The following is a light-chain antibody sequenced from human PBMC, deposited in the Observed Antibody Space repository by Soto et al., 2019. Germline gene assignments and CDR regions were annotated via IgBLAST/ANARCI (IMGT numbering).Light chain of an antibody. CDR2: GAS. V-gene: IGKV3-20*01. J-gene: IGKJ1*01. CDR1: QTVSSTY. Sequence: EIVLTQSPGTLSLSPGERATLYCRASQTVSSTYLAWYQQRPGQAPRVLIYGASIRATGTPDRFSGRGSGTDFTLTISRLEPEDFAVYYCQQYDNSPWTFGQGTKVEIK. CDR3: QQYDNSPWT.